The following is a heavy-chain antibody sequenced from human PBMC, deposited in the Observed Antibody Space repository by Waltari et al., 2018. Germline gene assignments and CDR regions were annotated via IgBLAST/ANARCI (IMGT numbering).Heavy chain of an antibody. CDR1: GFTFSDYS. J-gene: IGHJ5*02. V-gene: IGHV3-21*02. CDR3: APLYFDWSSATS. CDR2: IEGSFIYI. D-gene: IGHD3-9*01. Sequence: EVQLVESGGGLVKPGGSLRLSCAASGFTFSDYSMNWVRLACGQGQRKGREWVSSIEGSFIYINFTDAVKGRFTISRDNAGNSLYLQMSSLRAEDTAVYYCAPLYFDWSSATSWGQGTLVTVSS.